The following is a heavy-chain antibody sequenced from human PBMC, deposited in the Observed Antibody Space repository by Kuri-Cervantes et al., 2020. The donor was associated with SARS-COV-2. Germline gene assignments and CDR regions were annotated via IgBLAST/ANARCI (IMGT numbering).Heavy chain of an antibody. CDR2: IYYTGKT. V-gene: IGHV4-39*01. J-gene: IGHJ4*02. Sequence: GSLRLSCTVSGGSISSSRYYWGWIRQPPGKRLEWIGSIYYTGKTFYSPPLKTRVTISVDPSKNQFSLKLISVTAADTAVYYCARQDYDFWTGDHDFWGQGNLVTVSS. D-gene: IGHD3-3*01. CDR3: ARQDYDFWTGDHDF. CDR1: GGSISSSRYY.